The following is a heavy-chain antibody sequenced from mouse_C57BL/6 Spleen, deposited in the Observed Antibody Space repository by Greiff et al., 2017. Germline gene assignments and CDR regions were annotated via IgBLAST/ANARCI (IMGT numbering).Heavy chain of an antibody. CDR2: IDPSDSYT. CDR1: GYTFTSYW. CDR3: ASPITTVVAFAY. Sequence: VQLQQPGAELVRPGTSVKLSCKASGYTFTSYWMHWVKQRPGQGLEWIGVIDPSDSYTNYTQKSKGKATLTVETSSSTAYMQLISLTSEDSAVYYCASPITTVVAFAYWGQGTTLTVSS. J-gene: IGHJ2*01. D-gene: IGHD1-1*01. V-gene: IGHV1-59*01.